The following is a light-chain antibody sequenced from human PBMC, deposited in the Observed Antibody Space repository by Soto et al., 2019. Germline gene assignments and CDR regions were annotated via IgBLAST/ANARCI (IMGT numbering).Light chain of an antibody. CDR3: QQYYSQVT. J-gene: IGKJ1*01. Sequence: DIVMTQSPDSLAVSLGERATINCKSSQSVLYSSNNKNYLAWYQQKPGQPPKLLIYWASTRESGVPDRFSGSGSGTDFTLTISSLQAEDVAVYYCQQYYSQVTFGQGTKVEIK. CDR1: QSVLYSSNNKNY. V-gene: IGKV4-1*01. CDR2: WAS.